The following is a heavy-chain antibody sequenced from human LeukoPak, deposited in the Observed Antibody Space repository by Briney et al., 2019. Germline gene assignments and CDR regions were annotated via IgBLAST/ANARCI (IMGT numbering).Heavy chain of an antibody. Sequence: QAGGSLRLSCAASGFTFNSYAMSWVRQAPWERLQWVSGISDSGGNTYYADSVRGRFTISRDNSKNTLYLQMNGRRAEDTAVYYCARDREEMVRAPYAFGIWGQGTMVAVSS. CDR1: GFTFNSYA. J-gene: IGHJ3*02. CDR3: ARDREEMVRAPYAFGI. CDR2: ISDSGGNT. D-gene: IGHD3-10*01. V-gene: IGHV3-23*01.